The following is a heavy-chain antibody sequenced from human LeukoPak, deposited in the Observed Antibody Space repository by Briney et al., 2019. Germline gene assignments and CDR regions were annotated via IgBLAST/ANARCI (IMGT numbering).Heavy chain of an antibody. Sequence: SETLSLTCTVSGGSISSSSYYWSWIRQPPGKGLEWIGYIYYSGSTNYNPSLKSRVTISVDTSKNQFSLKLSSVTAADTAVYYCARYASNYGTPGDAGAWFDPWGQGTLVTVSS. CDR2: IYYSGST. CDR1: GGSISSSSYY. CDR3: ARYASNYGTPGDAGAWFDP. J-gene: IGHJ5*02. V-gene: IGHV4-61*01. D-gene: IGHD4-11*01.